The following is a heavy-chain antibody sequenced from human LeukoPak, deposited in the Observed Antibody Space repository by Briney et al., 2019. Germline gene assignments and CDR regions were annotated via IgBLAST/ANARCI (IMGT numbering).Heavy chain of an antibody. CDR2: IIPILGIA. V-gene: IGHV1-69*04. D-gene: IGHD3-22*01. CDR3: ARDSLRRITMIVVVHPPDY. CDR1: GGTFSSYA. Sequence: SVKVSCKASGGTFSSYAISWVRQAPGQGLEWMGRIIPILGIANYAQKFQGRVTITADKSTSTAYMELRSLRSDDTAVYYCARDSLRRITMIVVVHPPDYWGQGTLVTVSS. J-gene: IGHJ4*02.